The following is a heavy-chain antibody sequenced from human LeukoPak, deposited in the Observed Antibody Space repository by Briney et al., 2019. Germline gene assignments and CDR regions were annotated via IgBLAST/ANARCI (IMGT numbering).Heavy chain of an antibody. CDR3: TTGSSTGEWLPLYYMDV. D-gene: IGHD3-3*01. Sequence: ASVKVSCKASGYTFSDCYIHWVQQAPGKGLEWMGRVDPEDGETIYAEKFQGRVTITADTSTDTAYMELSSLRSEDRAVYYCTTGSSTGEWLPLYYMDVWGKGTTVTVSS. J-gene: IGHJ6*03. V-gene: IGHV1-69-2*01. CDR1: GYTFSDCY. CDR2: VDPEDGET.